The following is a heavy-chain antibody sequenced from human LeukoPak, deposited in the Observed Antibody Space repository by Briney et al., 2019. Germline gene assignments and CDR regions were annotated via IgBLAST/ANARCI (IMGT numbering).Heavy chain of an antibody. Sequence: PGGSLRLSCAASGFTFSRSSMSWVRQAPGKGPEWVSSITGSGTYIYYADSVKGRFTISRDNIQRSVYLQMNSLRAEDTAVYYCAREYYYDTDAGNYWGPGTPVTVSS. CDR3: AREYYYDTDAGNY. V-gene: IGHV3-21*01. D-gene: IGHD3-22*01. CDR2: ITGSGTYI. J-gene: IGHJ4*02. CDR1: GFTFSRSS.